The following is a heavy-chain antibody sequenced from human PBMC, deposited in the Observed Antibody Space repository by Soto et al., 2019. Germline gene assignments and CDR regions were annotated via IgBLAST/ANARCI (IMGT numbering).Heavy chain of an antibody. D-gene: IGHD4-17*01. CDR3: ARPPTTVLIAF. V-gene: IGHV5-10-1*03. CDR1: GYSFTSYR. CDR2: IDPSDSYT. Sequence: EVKLVQSGAEVRRPGESLRISCETSGYSFTSYRINWVRQMPAKGLEWMGRIDPSDSYTEFNPSFQGHVTMSVDTSLSAAYLQWSSLKASDTAIYYCARPPTTVLIAFWGQGTLVTVSS. J-gene: IGHJ1*01.